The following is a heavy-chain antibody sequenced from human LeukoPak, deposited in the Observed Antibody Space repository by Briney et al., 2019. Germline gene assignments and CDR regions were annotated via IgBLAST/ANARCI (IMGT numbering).Heavy chain of an antibody. CDR3: AKIFEPYCTTTGCYQGYFDY. V-gene: IGHV3-30*02. CDR1: GFSSINYG. J-gene: IGHJ4*02. CDR2: IRYEENFK. Sequence: PGGSLRLSCAGSGFSSINYGMHWVRQAPAKGLEGGPFIRYEENFKYHIDSVKGRFTISRDNSKNTLYLQMDSLRPEDTAVYFCAKIFEPYCTTTGCYQGYFDYWGQGTLVTVSS. D-gene: IGHD2-2*01.